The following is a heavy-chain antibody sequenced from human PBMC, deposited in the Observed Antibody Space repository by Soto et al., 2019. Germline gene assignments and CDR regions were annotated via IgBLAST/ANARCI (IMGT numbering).Heavy chain of an antibody. Sequence: QVQLVQSGAEVKKPGSSVKVSCKASGGTFSSYAISWVRQAPGQGLEWMGGIIPIFGTANYAQKFQGRVTSTADESTSKAYMELSSLRAEDTAVYYCARDAGYHDVGLEWFDPWGQGTLVTVSS. D-gene: IGHD2-2*01. CDR1: GGTFSSYA. V-gene: IGHV1-69*01. CDR3: ARDAGYHDVGLEWFDP. J-gene: IGHJ5*02. CDR2: IIPIFGTA.